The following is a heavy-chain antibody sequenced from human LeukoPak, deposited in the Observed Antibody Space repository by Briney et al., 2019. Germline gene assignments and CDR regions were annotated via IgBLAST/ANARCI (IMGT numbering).Heavy chain of an antibody. V-gene: IGHV3-11*01. D-gene: IGHD6-19*01. Sequence: GGSLRLSCAASGFTFNDYYMSWIRLAPGKGLELVSYISSSGSSRYDADSVKGRFIISRDNAKKSLYLQMNSLRAEDTAVYYCARAKVPGTYYAMDVWGQGTTVTVSS. J-gene: IGHJ6*02. CDR1: GFTFNDYY. CDR2: ISSSGSSR. CDR3: ARAKVPGTYYAMDV.